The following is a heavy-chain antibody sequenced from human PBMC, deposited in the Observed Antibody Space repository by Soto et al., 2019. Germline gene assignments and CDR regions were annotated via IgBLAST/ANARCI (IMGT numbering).Heavy chain of an antibody. J-gene: IGHJ4*02. V-gene: IGHV1-8*01. CDR3: ARGAAAGSSSLFDY. CDR1: GYTFTSYD. D-gene: IGHD6-13*01. CDR2: MNPNSGNT. Sequence: QVPLVQSGAEVKKPGASVKVSCKASGYTFTSYDINWVRQATGQGLEWMGWMNPNSGNTGYAQKFQGRVTMTRNTSISTAYMELSSLRYEDTTVYFCARGAAAGSSSLFDYWGQGTLVTVFS.